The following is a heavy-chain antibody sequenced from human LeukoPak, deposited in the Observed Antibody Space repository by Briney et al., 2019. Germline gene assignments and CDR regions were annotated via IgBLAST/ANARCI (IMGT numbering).Heavy chain of an antibody. D-gene: IGHD4-17*01. J-gene: IGHJ3*02. V-gene: IGHV5-51*01. Sequence: GESLKISCKGSGYSSTSYWIGWVRQMPGKGLEWMGIIYPGDSDTRYSPSFQGQVTISADKSISTAYLQWSSLKASDTAMYYCASPTTVTTIAFDIWGQGTMVTVSS. CDR2: IYPGDSDT. CDR3: ASPTTVTTIAFDI. CDR1: GYSSTSYW.